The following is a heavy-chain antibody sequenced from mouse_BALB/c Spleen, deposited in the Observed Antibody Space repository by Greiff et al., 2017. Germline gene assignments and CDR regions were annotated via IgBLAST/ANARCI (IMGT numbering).Heavy chain of an antibody. D-gene: IGHD2-4*01. V-gene: IGHV5-6*03. CDR3: ARHLITTEGYFDY. CDR1: GFTFSSYG. J-gene: IGHJ2*01. CDR2: ISSGGSYT. Sequence: DVMLVESGGGLVKPGGSLKLSCAASGFTFSSYGMSWVRQTPDKRLEWVATISSGGSYTYYSDSVKGRFTISRDNAKNTLYLQMSSLKSEDTAMYYCARHLITTEGYFDYWGQGTTLTVSS.